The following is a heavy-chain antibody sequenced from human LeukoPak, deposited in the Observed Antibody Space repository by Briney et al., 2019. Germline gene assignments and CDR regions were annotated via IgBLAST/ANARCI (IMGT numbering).Heavy chain of an antibody. CDR2: INPNSGGT. CDR1: GYTFTGYY. Sequence: ASVKVSCKASGYTFTGYYMYWVRQAPGQGLEWMGWINPNSGGTNYAQKFQGRVTMTRDTSISTAYMELSRLRSDDTAVYYCARTSVAPREWLSFDYWGQGTLVTVSS. J-gene: IGHJ4*02. D-gene: IGHD3-3*01. V-gene: IGHV1-2*02. CDR3: ARTSVAPREWLSFDY.